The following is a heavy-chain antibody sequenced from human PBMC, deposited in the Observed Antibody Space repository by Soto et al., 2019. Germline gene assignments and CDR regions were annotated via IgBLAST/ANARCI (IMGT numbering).Heavy chain of an antibody. Sequence: LRLSFVASGFTFENYAMSWVRQAPGKGLEWVSAISGSGGTTYYSDSVKGRFTISRDNSKNTVYLQMNDLRVEDAAEYFCAKDSWAIFGVPAGEYYAMDVWGQGTTVTVSS. V-gene: IGHV3-23*01. CDR1: GFTFENYA. CDR3: AKDSWAIFGVPAGEYYAMDV. CDR2: ISGSGGTT. D-gene: IGHD3-3*01. J-gene: IGHJ6*02.